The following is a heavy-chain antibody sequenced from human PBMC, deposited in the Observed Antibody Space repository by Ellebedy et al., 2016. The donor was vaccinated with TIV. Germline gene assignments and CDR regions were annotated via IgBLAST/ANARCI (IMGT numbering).Heavy chain of an antibody. CDR1: GFTFSSYS. V-gene: IGHV3-48*02. D-gene: IGHD6-13*01. Sequence: PGGSLRLSCAASGFTFSSYSMTWVRQAPGKGLEWVSYISSSSGTIYYADSVRGRFTISRDNAKNSLYLQMSSLTDEDTAVYYCARDPQSIAATGTDFAYYYYGMDVWGQGTTVTVSS. CDR2: ISSSSGTI. CDR3: ARDPQSIAATGTDFAYYYYGMDV. J-gene: IGHJ6*02.